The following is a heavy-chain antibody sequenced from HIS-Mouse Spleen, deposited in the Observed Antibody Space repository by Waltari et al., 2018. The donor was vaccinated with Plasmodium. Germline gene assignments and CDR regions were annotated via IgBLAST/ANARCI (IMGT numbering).Heavy chain of an antibody. D-gene: IGHD1-26*01. CDR3: ATPRVGGSYFDY. V-gene: IGHV3-66*01. J-gene: IGHJ4*02. CDR2: IYSGGST. Sequence: EVQLVESGGGLVQPGGSLRLSCAASGFPVSRHYTRWVRQAPGKGLEWVSVIYSGGSTYYADSVKGRFTISRDNSKNTLYLQMNSLRAEDTAVYYCATPRVGGSYFDYWGQGTLVTVSS. CDR1: GFPVSRHY.